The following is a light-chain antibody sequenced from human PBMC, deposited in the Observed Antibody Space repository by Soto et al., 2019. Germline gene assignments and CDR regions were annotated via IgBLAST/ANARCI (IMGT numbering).Light chain of an antibody. J-gene: IGKJ1*01. CDR2: TAS. Sequence: DIPMTQSPSTLSASVGDRVTITCRASQSINNYLAWYQQKPGKAPKLWMCTASTLESGVPSRFSGSESGTEFTLSISSLQPDDFATYYCQQYESFPRTFGQGTKVEIK. CDR3: QQYESFPRT. V-gene: IGKV1-5*03. CDR1: QSINNY.